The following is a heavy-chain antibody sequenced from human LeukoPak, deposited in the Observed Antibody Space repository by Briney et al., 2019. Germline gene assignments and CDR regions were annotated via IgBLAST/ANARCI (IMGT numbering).Heavy chain of an antibody. D-gene: IGHD6-6*01. CDR2: INHSGST. V-gene: IGHV4-34*01. Sequence: PSETLSLTCAVYGGSFSGYYWSWIRQPPGKGLEWIGEINHSGSTNYNPSLKSRVTISVDTSENQFSLKLSSVTAADTAVYYCARVQYSSSRPLDYWGQGTLVTVSS. CDR3: ARVQYSSSRPLDY. CDR1: GGSFSGYY. J-gene: IGHJ4*02.